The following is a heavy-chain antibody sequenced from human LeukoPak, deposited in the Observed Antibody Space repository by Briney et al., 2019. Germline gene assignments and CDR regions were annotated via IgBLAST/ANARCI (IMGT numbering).Heavy chain of an antibody. CDR2: INPNSGDT. Sequence: ASVKVSCKASGYTFTGYIMHWVRQAPGQGLEWMGRINPNSGDTNYARNFQGRVTMTRDTSISTAYMELSRLRSDDTAVYYCARDLSSTSTWELDYWGQGTLVTVSS. CDR3: ARDLSSTSTWELDY. CDR1: GYTFTGYI. J-gene: IGHJ4*02. V-gene: IGHV1-2*06. D-gene: IGHD1-26*01.